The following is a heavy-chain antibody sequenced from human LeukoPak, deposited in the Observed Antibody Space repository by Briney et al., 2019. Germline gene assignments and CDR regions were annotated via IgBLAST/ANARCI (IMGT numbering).Heavy chain of an antibody. Sequence: GGSLRLSCAASGFTFSSYEMNWVRQVPGKGLEWVSYISSSGSTIYYADSVKGRFTISRDNAKNSLYLQMNSLRAEDTAVYYCAREGSGSIYNWLDPWGQGTLVTVSS. D-gene: IGHD3-10*01. V-gene: IGHV3-48*03. CDR3: AREGSGSIYNWLDP. CDR2: ISSSGSTI. CDR1: GFTFSSYE. J-gene: IGHJ5*02.